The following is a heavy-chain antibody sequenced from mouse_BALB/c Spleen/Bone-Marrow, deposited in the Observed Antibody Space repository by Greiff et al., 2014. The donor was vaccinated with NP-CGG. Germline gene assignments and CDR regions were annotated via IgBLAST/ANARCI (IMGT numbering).Heavy chain of an antibody. CDR2: INPGSGGA. V-gene: IGHV1-54*01. J-gene: IGHJ2*01. CDR1: GYAFTNYL. Sequence: QVHVKQSGAELVRPGTAVNVSCKASGYAFTNYLIEWVKQRPGQGLEWIGVINPGSGGANYNEKLKGKATLTADKSSSTAYMQLSSLTSDDSAVYFCVRFGRYYFDYWGQGTTLTVSS. CDR3: VRFGRYYFDY.